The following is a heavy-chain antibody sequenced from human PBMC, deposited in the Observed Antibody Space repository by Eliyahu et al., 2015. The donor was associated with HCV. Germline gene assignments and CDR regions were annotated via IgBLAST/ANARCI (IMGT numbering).Heavy chain of an antibody. Sequence: QLQLQESGPGLVKPSETLSLTCTXSGGSITNIYSFWGWXRXPPGKGLEWIXNIYHSGSTYYNSXLKSRVTISVDTSKTQFSLKMRSVTAADTAVYFCVSGRAGDWLSDSWGQGTLVTVSS. J-gene: IGHJ4*02. V-gene: IGHV4-39*01. CDR3: VSGRAGDWLSDS. CDR1: GGSITNIYSF. CDR2: IYHSGST. D-gene: IGHD2-21*01.